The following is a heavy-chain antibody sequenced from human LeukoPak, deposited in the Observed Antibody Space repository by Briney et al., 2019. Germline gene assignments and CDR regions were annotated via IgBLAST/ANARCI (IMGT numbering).Heavy chain of an antibody. Sequence: GGSLRLSRAASGFTFSSYGMHWVRQAPGKGLEWVAFIRYDGSNKYYADSVKGRFTISRDNSKNTLYLQMNSLRAEDTAVYYCAKAQQWLAPTYYFDYWGQGTLVTVSS. V-gene: IGHV3-30*02. D-gene: IGHD6-19*01. CDR1: GFTFSSYG. CDR3: AKAQQWLAPTYYFDY. J-gene: IGHJ4*02. CDR2: IRYDGSNK.